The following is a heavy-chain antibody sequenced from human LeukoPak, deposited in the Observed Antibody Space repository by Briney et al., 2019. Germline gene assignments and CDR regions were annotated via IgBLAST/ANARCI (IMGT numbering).Heavy chain of an antibody. CDR1: GYSFTSYW. CDR2: IDPSDSYT. D-gene: IGHD5-18*01. V-gene: IGHV5-10-1*01. Sequence: GESLKISCKGSGYSFTSYWISWVRQMPGKGLEWMGRIDPSDSYTNYSPSFQGHVTISADKSISTAYLQWSSLKASDTAMYYCATFLVDTAMVSYYYGMDVWGQGTTDTVSS. J-gene: IGHJ6*02. CDR3: ATFLVDTAMVSYYYGMDV.